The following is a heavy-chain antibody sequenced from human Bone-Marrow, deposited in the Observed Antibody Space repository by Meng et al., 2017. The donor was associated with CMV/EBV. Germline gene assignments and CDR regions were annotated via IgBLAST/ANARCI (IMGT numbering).Heavy chain of an antibody. Sequence: GGSLRLSCAASEFTFNIYSMNWVRQAPGKGLEWVSYISSSGSTIYYADSVKGRFTISRDNAKNTLYLQMSSLRAEDTAVYYCLRCTNTNCYDYWGQGTLVTVSS. CDR3: LRCTNTNCYDY. J-gene: IGHJ4*02. CDR1: EFTFNIYS. CDR2: ISSSGSTI. D-gene: IGHD2-8*01. V-gene: IGHV3-48*04.